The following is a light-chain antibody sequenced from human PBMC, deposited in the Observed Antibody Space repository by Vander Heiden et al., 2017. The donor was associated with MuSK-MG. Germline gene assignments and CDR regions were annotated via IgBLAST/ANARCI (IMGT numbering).Light chain of an antibody. CDR2: WES. J-gene: IGKJ1*01. CDR3: QKYQNKPRT. Sequence: DIVMTQSPDSLAVSLGERATINCKSSQSVLYNSNKKNDLACYRHKPGQPPKRRIYWESTRESGVPDRLSGSGSGTDFTLTISSLQAEDLAVYYCQKYQNKPRTFGQGTKVEIK. V-gene: IGKV4-1*01. CDR1: QSVLYNSNKKND.